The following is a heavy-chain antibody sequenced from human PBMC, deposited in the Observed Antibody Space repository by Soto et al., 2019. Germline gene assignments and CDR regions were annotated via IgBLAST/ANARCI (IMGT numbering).Heavy chain of an antibody. Sequence: QLQLQESGSGLVKPSQTLSLTCAVSGGSISSGGYSWSWIRQPPGKGLEWIGYIYLRGSTYYNTSLKSRVTISVDRPKNQLSLKPSAATAADTAVYYCARGNVVAIDYWGQGTLVTVSS. CDR2: IYLRGST. J-gene: IGHJ4*02. V-gene: IGHV4-30-2*01. D-gene: IGHD2-21*01. CDR1: GGSISSGGYS. CDR3: ARGNVVAIDY.